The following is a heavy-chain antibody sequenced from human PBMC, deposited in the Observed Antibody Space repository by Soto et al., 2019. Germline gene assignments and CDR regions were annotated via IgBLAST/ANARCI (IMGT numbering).Heavy chain of an antibody. CDR3: AKDGDGYFGMDV. V-gene: IGHV3-43*01. J-gene: IGHJ6*02. Sequence: EVQLVESGGVVVQPGGSLRLSCAASGFTFDDYTMHWVRQAPGKGLEWVSLISWDGGSTYYADSVKGRFTISRDNSKNSLYLQMNSLRTEDTALYYCAKDGDGYFGMDVWGQGTTVTVSS. CDR1: GFTFDDYT. D-gene: IGHD2-8*01. CDR2: ISWDGGST.